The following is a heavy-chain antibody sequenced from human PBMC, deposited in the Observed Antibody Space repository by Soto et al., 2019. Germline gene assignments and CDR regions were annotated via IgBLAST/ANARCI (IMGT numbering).Heavy chain of an antibody. V-gene: IGHV3-13*01. Sequence: GGSLRLSCAASGFTFSSYDMHWVRQATGKGLEWVSAIGTAGDTYYPGSVKGRFTISRENAKNSLYLQMNSLRAGDTAVYYCARGKLEGYMDVWGKGTTVTVSS. CDR3: ARGKLEGYMDV. J-gene: IGHJ6*03. CDR1: GFTFSSYD. CDR2: IGTAGDT.